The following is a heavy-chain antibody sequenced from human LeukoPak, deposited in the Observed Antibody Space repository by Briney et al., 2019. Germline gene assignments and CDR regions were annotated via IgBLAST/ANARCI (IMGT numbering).Heavy chain of an antibody. J-gene: IGHJ3*02. CDR1: GGTFSSYA. CDR3: ARSSHDYVWGTPRAFDI. D-gene: IGHD3-16*01. CDR2: IIPIFGTA. Sequence: GASVKASCKASGGTFSSYAISWVRQAPGQGLEWMGGIIPIFGTANYAQKFQGRVTITTDESTSTAYMELSSLRSEDTAVYYCARSSHDYVWGTPRAFDIWGQGTMVAVSS. V-gene: IGHV1-69*05.